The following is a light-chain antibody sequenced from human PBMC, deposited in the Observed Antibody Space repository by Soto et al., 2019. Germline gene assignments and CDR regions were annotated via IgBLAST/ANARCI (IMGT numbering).Light chain of an antibody. CDR1: QGISNL. CDR3: LQHNTYPYT. J-gene: IGKJ2*01. Sequence: DIQMTQSPSSLSASVGDRVTITCRASQGISNLLGWFQHKPGKAPKRLIYAASSLQGGVPSRFSGSGSGTEFTLSITGLQPEDFADYYCLQHNTYPYTFGQGTKLEIK. CDR2: AAS. V-gene: IGKV1-17*01.